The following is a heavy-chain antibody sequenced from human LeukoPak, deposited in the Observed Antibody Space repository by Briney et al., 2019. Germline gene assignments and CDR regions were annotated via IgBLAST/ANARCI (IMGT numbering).Heavy chain of an antibody. CDR2: TNEPGVYT. CDR3: VRDFHCSDGSCPLFDY. J-gene: IGHJ4*02. V-gene: IGHV3-23*01. D-gene: IGHD2-15*01. Sequence: GGPLRLSCAASGFTFSSYAMSWVRQAPGKGLDWVSGTNEPGVYTYYADSVKGRFTVSRDNSENTLYLQMNSLRVEDTAVYYCVRDFHCSDGSCPLFDYWGQGTLVTVSS. CDR1: GFTFSSYA.